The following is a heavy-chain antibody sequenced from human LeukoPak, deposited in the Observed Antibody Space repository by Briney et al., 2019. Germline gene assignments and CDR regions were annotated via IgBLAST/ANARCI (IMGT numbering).Heavy chain of an antibody. CDR3: ARDDYDYVWGRYGMDV. D-gene: IGHD3-16*01. J-gene: IGHJ6*02. CDR1: GYTFTGYY. V-gene: IGHV1-2*02. Sequence: ASVTVSYKPSGYTFTGYYMHWVRQAPGQGLEWMGWINPNSGGTNYAQKFQGRVTMTRDTSISTAYMELSRLRSDDTAVYYCARDDYDYVWGRYGMDVWGQGTTVTVSS. CDR2: INPNSGGT.